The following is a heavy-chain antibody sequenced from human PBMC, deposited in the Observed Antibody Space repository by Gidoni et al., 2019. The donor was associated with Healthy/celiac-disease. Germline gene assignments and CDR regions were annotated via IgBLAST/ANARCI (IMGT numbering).Heavy chain of an antibody. J-gene: IGHJ5*02. CDR2: IYTSGST. V-gene: IGHV4-4*07. CDR3: ARGVITGTTSGYWFDP. Sequence: QVQLQASGPGLVTPSETLSLTCTVSGGSISSYYWSWLRPPAGKGLEWIGRIYTSGSTNYNPSLKSRVTMSVDTSKNQFSLKLSSVTAADTAVYYCARGVITGTTSGYWFDPWGQGTLVTVSS. CDR1: GGSISSYY. D-gene: IGHD1-7*01.